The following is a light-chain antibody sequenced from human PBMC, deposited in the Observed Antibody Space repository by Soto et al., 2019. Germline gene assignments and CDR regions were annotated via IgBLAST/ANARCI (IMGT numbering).Light chain of an antibody. Sequence: ETVLTQSPGTLSLSPGERATLSCRASQSVTSSSLAWYQQKPGQAPRLLIYGASGRATGIPDRFSGSGSGTDFSLTFNSLEPEDLAVYYCQQSGGSPPFTFGPGTKVDFK. CDR1: QSVTSSS. CDR3: QQSGGSPPFT. J-gene: IGKJ3*01. V-gene: IGKV3-20*01. CDR2: GAS.